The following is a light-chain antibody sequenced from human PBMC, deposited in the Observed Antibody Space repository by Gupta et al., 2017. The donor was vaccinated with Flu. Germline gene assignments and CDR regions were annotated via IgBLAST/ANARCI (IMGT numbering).Light chain of an antibody. J-gene: IGLJ3*02. CDR3: ESWEDSLNGGV. CDR1: SSNIRSNT. CDR2: TNK. Sequence: VTISWSGRSSNIRSNTGNWYQQLPRKAPKLIINTNKQRPSGVPDRFSGSRSDNAASLAISGAQSEDEAEYYCESWEDSLNGGVFGGGTKLTVL. V-gene: IGLV1-44*01.